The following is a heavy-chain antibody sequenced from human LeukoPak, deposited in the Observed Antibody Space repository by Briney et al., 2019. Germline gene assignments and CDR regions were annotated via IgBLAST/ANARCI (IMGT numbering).Heavy chain of an antibody. CDR3: ARERAERFYYGSGSSYNGCELDC. V-gene: IGHV4-61*02. J-gene: IGHJ4*02. D-gene: IGHD3-10*01. CDR2: ICTSGST. Sequence: PSQTLSLTCTVSGGSISSGSYYWSWIRQPAGKGLEWIGRICTSGSTNYNPSLKSRVTVSVDTSKNQFSLKLSSVTAADTAVYYCARERAERFYYGSGSSYNGCELDCWGQGTLVTVSS. CDR1: GGSISSGSYY.